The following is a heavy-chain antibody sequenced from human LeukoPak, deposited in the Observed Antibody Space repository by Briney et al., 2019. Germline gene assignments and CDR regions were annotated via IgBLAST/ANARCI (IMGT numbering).Heavy chain of an antibody. D-gene: IGHD2-2*01. V-gene: IGHV4-39*01. CDR1: GGSISSSSYY. Sequence: NPSETLSLTCTVSGGSISSSSYYWGWIRQPPGKGLEWIGSIYYSGSTYYNPSLKSRVTISVDTSKNQFSLKLSSVTAADTAVYYCARTYRRNFDYWGQGTLVTVSS. CDR3: ARTYRRNFDY. CDR2: IYYSGST. J-gene: IGHJ4*02.